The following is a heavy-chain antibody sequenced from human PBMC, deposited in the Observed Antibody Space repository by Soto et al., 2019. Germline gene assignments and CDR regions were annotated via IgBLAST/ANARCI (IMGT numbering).Heavy chain of an antibody. J-gene: IGHJ4*02. Sequence: QAGGSLRLSCAASGFTFRNYWMSWVRQAPGKGLEWVADIKHDGSEKYYVDSVKGRFTISRDNAKNSLYLQMNSLRAEDTAVYYCARDYDNGAYASYADFWGQGTLVTVSS. CDR1: GFTFRNYW. D-gene: IGHD3-16*01. V-gene: IGHV3-7*03. CDR2: IKHDGSEK. CDR3: ARDYDNGAYASYADF.